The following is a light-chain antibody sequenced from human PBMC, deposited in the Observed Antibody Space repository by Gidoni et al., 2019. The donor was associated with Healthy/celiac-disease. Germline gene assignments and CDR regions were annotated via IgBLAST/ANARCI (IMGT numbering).Light chain of an antibody. CDR1: QSVSSN. CDR3: QQYNNWPLL. J-gene: IGKJ1*01. V-gene: IGKV3-15*01. Sequence: EIVMTQSPATLSVSPGERATLSCRASQSVSSNLAWYQQKPGQAPRLLIYGASTRATAIPARFSGSGSGTEFTLTNCSLQSEDFAVYYCQQYNNWPLLFGQGTKVEIK. CDR2: GAS.